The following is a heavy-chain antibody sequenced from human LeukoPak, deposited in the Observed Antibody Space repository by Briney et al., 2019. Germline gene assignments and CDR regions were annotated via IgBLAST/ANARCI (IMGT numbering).Heavy chain of an antibody. CDR2: ISYDGSNK. CDR3: AGRYYDTLTGGREGFDY. V-gene: IGHV3-30*04. D-gene: IGHD3-9*01. CDR1: GSTFSTYA. J-gene: IGHJ4*02. Sequence: GGSLRLSCAASGSTFSTYAMHWVRQAPGKGLEWVALISYDGSNKYYADSVKGRFTISRDNSKNTLSLQMNSLRAEDTAVYYCAGRYYDTLTGGREGFDYWGQGTLVTVSS.